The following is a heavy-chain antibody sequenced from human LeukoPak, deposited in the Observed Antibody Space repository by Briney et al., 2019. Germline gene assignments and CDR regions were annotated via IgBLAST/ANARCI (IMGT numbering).Heavy chain of an antibody. J-gene: IGHJ3*02. CDR3: ARGRAYGSESYYPHDAFDI. CDR1: GYTFTGYY. Sequence: ASVRVSCKASGYTFTGYYIHWVRQAPGQGLEWMGWINPNSGGTNFAQKFQGWVTLTRDTSISTAYMELSRLKSDDTAVYYCARGRAYGSESYYPHDAFDIWGQGTMVTVSS. V-gene: IGHV1-2*04. CDR2: INPNSGGT. D-gene: IGHD3-10*01.